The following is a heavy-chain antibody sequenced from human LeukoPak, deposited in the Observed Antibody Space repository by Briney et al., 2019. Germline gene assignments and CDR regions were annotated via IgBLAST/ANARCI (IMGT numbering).Heavy chain of an antibody. Sequence: SETLSLTCSVSGGSISSSSYYWGWIRQPPGKGLDWIGSIYYSRSTYYNPSLKSRVTISVDTSKNQFSLKLSSVTAADTAVYYCARHADSGFGELAFDYWGQGTLVTVSS. V-gene: IGHV4-39*01. D-gene: IGHD3-10*01. CDR2: IYYSRST. CDR3: ARHADSGFGELAFDY. CDR1: GGSISSSSYY. J-gene: IGHJ4*02.